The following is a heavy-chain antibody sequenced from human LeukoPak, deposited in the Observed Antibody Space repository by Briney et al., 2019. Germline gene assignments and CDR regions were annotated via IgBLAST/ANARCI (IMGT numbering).Heavy chain of an antibody. D-gene: IGHD2-8*01. CDR1: GFTFSSYA. CDR2: IKQDGSEK. J-gene: IGHJ4*02. CDR3: AKDTGTLNGFVDY. Sequence: PGGSLRLSCAASGFTFSSYAMSWVRQAPGKGLEWVANIKQDGSEKYYVDSVKGRFTISRDNAKNSLYLQMNSLRAEDTAVYYCAKDTGTLNGFVDYWGQGTLVTVSS. V-gene: IGHV3-7*01.